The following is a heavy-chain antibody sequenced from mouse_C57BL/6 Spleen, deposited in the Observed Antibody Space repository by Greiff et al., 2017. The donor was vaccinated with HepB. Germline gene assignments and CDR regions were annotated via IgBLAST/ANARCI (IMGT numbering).Heavy chain of an antibody. CDR1: GYAFSSYW. D-gene: IGHD4-1*01. J-gene: IGHJ3*01. V-gene: IGHV1-80*01. Sequence: LVESGAELVKPGASVKISCKASGYAFSSYWMNWVKQRPGKGLEWIGQIYPGDGDTNYNGKFKGKATLTADKSSSTAYMQLSSLTSEDSAVYFCARAPWDSAWFAYWGQGTLVTVSA. CDR3: ARAPWDSAWFAY. CDR2: IYPGDGDT.